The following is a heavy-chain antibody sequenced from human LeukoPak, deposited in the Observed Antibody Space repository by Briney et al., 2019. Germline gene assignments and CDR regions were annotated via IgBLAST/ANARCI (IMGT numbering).Heavy chain of an antibody. J-gene: IGHJ1*01. CDR1: GGYINSRSYS. D-gene: IGHD3-3*01. CDR2: GSYNGNT. Sequence: SETLSLTCTVSGGYINSRSYSWGWFRQPPGMGVEWIGSGSYNGNTYYSPSLKSPITTSADTSKNLFSLEVTSVTAADTAVYYCARQSYHLWSGYYVVWGQGTLVTVSS. V-gene: IGHV4-39*01. CDR3: ARQSYHLWSGYYVV.